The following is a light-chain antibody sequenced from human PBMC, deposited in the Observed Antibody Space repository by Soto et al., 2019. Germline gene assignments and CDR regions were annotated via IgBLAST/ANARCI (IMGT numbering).Light chain of an antibody. CDR2: DAS. Sequence: AIQLTQSPSSLSASVGDRVTITCRASQGISSALAWYQQKPGKAPKLLMYDASSLESGVPSRFSGSGSGTDFTLTISSLQPEDFATYYCQQFKNYPRSFVGGTRVEI. CDR3: QQFKNYPRS. CDR1: QGISSA. V-gene: IGKV1D-13*01. J-gene: IGKJ4*01.